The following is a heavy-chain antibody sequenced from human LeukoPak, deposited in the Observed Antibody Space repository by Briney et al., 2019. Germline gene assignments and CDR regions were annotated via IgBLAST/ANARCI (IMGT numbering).Heavy chain of an antibody. CDR1: GFTFSSYS. J-gene: IGHJ3*02. CDR2: ISSSSSYI. D-gene: IGHD6-19*01. Sequence: GGSLRLSCAASGFTFSSYSMNWVRQAPGKGLEWVSSISSSSSYIYYADSVKGRFTISRDNAKNSLYLQMNSLRAEDTAVYYCASGYSSGWSLIWGQGTMVTVSS. CDR3: ASGYSSGWSLI. V-gene: IGHV3-21*01.